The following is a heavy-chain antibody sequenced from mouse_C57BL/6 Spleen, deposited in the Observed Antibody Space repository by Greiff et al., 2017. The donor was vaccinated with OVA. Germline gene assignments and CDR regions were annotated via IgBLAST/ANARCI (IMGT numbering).Heavy chain of an antibody. D-gene: IGHD4-1*01. V-gene: IGHV1-85*01. CDR2: IYPRDGST. CDR3: AWDGFAY. Sequence: VQRVESGPELVKPGASVKLSCKASGNTFTSYDINWVKQRPGQGLEWIGWIYPRDGSTKYNEKFKGKATLTVDTSSSTAYMELHSLTSEDSAVYFCAWDGFAYWGQGTLVTVSA. J-gene: IGHJ3*01. CDR1: GNTFTSYD.